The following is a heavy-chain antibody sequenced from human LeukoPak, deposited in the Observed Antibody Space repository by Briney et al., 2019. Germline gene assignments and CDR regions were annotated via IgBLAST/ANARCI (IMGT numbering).Heavy chain of an antibody. CDR2: ISYDGSNK. D-gene: IGHD6-13*01. CDR3: ARDLGAAAGPGFDY. Sequence: GRSLRLSCAASGFTFSSYGMHWVGQAPGKGLEWVAVISYDGSNKYYADSVKGRFTISRDNAKNSLYLQMNSLRAEDTAVYYCARDLGAAAGPGFDYWGQGTLVTVSS. CDR1: GFTFSSYG. V-gene: IGHV3-30*03. J-gene: IGHJ4*02.